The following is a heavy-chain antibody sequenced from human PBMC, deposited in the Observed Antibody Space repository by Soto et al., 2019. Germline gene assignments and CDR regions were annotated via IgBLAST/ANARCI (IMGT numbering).Heavy chain of an antibody. Sequence: GRVPWSSAGDTCTVYCIHWVRQAPGQGLEWMGWINPNSCGTNYAQKFQGSVTMNRDTSISTAYMELSRMRSDDTAVHYCARAGYLYYDFWRAYYTCDPWGQGPLVTAS. CDR2: INPNSCGT. D-gene: IGHD3-3*01. V-gene: IGHV1-2*02. CDR1: GDTCTVYC. CDR3: ARAGYLYYDFWRAYYTCDP. J-gene: IGHJ5*02.